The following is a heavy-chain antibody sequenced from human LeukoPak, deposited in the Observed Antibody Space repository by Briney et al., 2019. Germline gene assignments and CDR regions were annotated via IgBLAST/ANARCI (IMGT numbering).Heavy chain of an antibody. V-gene: IGHV4-34*01. CDR3: ARDVVVARYLNWFDP. CDR1: GGSFSGYY. J-gene: IGHJ5*02. D-gene: IGHD2-15*01. Sequence: PSETLSLTCAVYGGSFSGYYWSWIRQPPGKGLEWIGEINHSGSTNYNPSLKSRVTISVDTSKNQFSLKLSSVTAADTAVYYCARDVVVARYLNWFDPWGQGTLVTVSS. CDR2: INHSGST.